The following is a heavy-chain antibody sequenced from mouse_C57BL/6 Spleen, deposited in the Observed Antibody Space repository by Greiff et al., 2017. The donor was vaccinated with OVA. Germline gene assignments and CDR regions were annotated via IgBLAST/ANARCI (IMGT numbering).Heavy chain of an antibody. Sequence: DVQLVESGGGLVQPGGSLSLSCAASGFTFTDYYMSWVRQPPGKALEWLGFIRNKANGYTTEYSASVKGRFTISRDNSQSILYLQMNALRAEDSATYYCARYNDYDAMDYWGQGTSVTVSS. CDR1: GFTFTDYY. J-gene: IGHJ4*01. CDR2: IRNKANGYTT. V-gene: IGHV7-3*01. CDR3: ARYNDYDAMDY.